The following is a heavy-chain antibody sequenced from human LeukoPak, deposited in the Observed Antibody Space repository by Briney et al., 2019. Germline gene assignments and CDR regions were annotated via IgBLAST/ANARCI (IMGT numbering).Heavy chain of an antibody. Sequence: PSETLSLTCTVSSGSITNDYWSWIRQPPGKGLEWIGYISYSGSVNYNPSLKTRVTMSLDTSRNQFSVNLKSVTAADTAMYYCARVHYVSGSLSSRFDPWGRGTLVTASS. D-gene: IGHD3-10*01. CDR2: ISYSGSV. CDR3: ARVHYVSGSLSSRFDP. J-gene: IGHJ5*02. V-gene: IGHV4-59*08. CDR1: SGSITNDY.